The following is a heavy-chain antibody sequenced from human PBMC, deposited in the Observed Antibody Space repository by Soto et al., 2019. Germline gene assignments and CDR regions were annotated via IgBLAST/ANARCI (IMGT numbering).Heavy chain of an antibody. CDR3: ARVQDEYRWLDQ. D-gene: IGHD5-12*01. J-gene: IGHJ5*02. CDR2: VYYSGST. V-gene: IGHV4-59*01. Sequence: SETLSLTCTVSGGSIFSSCCTWIRQPPGKGLEWIGNVYYSGSTNYNPSLKSRITISVDTSKNQFSLNLSSVTAAETAVYYCARVQDEYRWLDQWGQGTMVTVSS. CDR1: GGSIFSSC.